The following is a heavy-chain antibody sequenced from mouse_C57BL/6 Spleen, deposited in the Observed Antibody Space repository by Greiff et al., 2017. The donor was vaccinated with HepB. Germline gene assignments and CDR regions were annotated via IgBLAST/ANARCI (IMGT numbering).Heavy chain of an antibody. J-gene: IGHJ3*01. V-gene: IGHV1-55*01. CDR3: AREGNYYGSPFAY. CDR1: GYTFTSYW. CDR2: IYPGSGST. Sequence: VQLQQPGAELVKPGASVKMSCKASGYTFTSYWITWVKQRPGQGLEWIGDIYPGSGSTNYNEKFKSKATLTVDTSSSTAYMQLSSLTSEDSAVYYCAREGNYYGSPFAYWGQGTLVTVSA. D-gene: IGHD1-1*01.